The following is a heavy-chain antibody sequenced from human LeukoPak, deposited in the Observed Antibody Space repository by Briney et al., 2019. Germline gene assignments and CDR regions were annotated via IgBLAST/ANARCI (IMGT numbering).Heavy chain of an antibody. CDR2: IKSKTDGGTT. V-gene: IGHV3-15*01. CDR1: GFTFSNAW. CDR3: TTDYTLPRHSYYDFWSGYYIFDY. J-gene: IGHJ4*02. Sequence: GGSLRLSCAASGFTFSNAWMSWVRQAPGKGLEWVGRIKSKTDGGTTDYAAPVKGRFTISRDDSKNTLYLQMNSLKTEDTAVYYCTTDYTLPRHSYYDFWSGYYIFDYWGQGTLVTVSS. D-gene: IGHD3-3*01.